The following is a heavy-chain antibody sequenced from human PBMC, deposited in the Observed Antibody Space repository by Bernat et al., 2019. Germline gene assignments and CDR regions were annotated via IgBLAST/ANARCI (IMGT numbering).Heavy chain of an antibody. D-gene: IGHD6-6*01. Sequence: QVQLVQSGAEVKKPGSSVKVSCKASGGTFSSYAISWVRQAPGQGLEWMGGIIPIFGTANYEQKFQGRVTITADESTSTAYMELSNLRSEDTAGYYCALGLPPAKGIAARPRYWGQGTLVTVSS. J-gene: IGHJ4*02. CDR1: GGTFSSYA. CDR2: IIPIFGTA. CDR3: ALGLPPAKGIAARPRY. V-gene: IGHV1-69*01.